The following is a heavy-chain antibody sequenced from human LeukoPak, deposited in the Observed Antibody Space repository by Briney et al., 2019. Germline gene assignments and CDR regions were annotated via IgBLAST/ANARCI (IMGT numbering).Heavy chain of an antibody. CDR3: ASIGGNSGGFDY. CDR1: GYSFTGYY. J-gene: IGHJ4*02. D-gene: IGHD4-23*01. V-gene: IGHV1-2*02. CDR2: INPNSGDA. Sequence: ASVNDSCKASGYSFTGYYMHWVRQAPGRGLEWMGWINPNSGDANYAQKFQGGVTMTRDTSISTAYMELSRLRSDDTAVYYCASIGGNSGGFDYWGQGTLVTVSS.